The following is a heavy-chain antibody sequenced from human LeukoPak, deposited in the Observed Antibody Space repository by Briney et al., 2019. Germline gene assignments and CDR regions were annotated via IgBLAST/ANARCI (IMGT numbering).Heavy chain of an antibody. CDR2: FDPEDGET. J-gene: IGHJ4*02. CDR3: ATVTDYYGSGSFDY. D-gene: IGHD3-10*01. V-gene: IGHV1-24*01. CDR1: GYTLTELS. Sequence: GASVKVSCKVSGYTLTELSMHWVRQAPGKGLEWMGGFDPEDGETIYAQKFRGRVTMTEDTSTDTAYMELSSLRSEDTAVYYCATVTDYYGSGSFDYWGQGTLVTVSS.